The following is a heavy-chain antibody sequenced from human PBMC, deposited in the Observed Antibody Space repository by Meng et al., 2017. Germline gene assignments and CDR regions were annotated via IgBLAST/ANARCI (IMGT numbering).Heavy chain of an antibody. CDR2: INPKSGDT. Sequence: QGRRVQSGAEVKKPGASVKVSCKPSGYNFPDYSIHWVRRAPGQGLEWMGRINPKSGDTHYAQKFQARVTMTGDTSISTAYMELSGLRSDDTAMYYCARDEDISAAGKLFGDYWGQGTLVTVSS. J-gene: IGHJ4*02. V-gene: IGHV1-2*06. CDR1: GYNFPDYS. CDR3: ARDEDISAAGKLFGDY. D-gene: IGHD6-25*01.